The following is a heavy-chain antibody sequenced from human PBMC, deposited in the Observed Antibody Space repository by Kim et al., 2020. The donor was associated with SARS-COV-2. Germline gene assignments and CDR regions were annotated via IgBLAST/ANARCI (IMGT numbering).Heavy chain of an antibody. CDR1: GGSISSSNW. CDR2: IYHSGST. Sequence: SETLSLTCAVSGGSISSSNWWSWVRQPPGKGLEWIGEIYHSGSTNYNPSLKSRGTISVDKSKNQFSLKLSSVTAADTAVYYCARATGSYGGGNWGQGTLVTVSS. D-gene: IGHD1-26*01. J-gene: IGHJ4*02. V-gene: IGHV4-4*02. CDR3: ARATGSYGGGN.